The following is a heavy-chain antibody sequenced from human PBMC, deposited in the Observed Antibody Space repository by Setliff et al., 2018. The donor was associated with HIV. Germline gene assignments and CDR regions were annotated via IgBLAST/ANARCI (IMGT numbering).Heavy chain of an antibody. CDR2: MYPNGRT. V-gene: IGHV4-38-2*02. CDR1: GFSIGNFYY. J-gene: IGHJ3*02. D-gene: IGHD1-1*01. CDR3: ATPHREREDDAFDI. Sequence: PSETLSLTCNVSGFSIGNFYYWGWARQPPGKGLEWVGSMYPNGRTYYNPSVKSRVTISVDTSKNQFFLKLSSVTAAETAMYYCATPHREREDDAFDIWGQGTKVTVS.